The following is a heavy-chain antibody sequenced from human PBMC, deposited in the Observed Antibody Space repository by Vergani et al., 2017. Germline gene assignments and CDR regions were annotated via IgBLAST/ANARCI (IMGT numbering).Heavy chain of an antibody. CDR1: GYSISNGYY. CDR3: ARLGYCSGGSCXPDY. CDR2: ASLSGST. J-gene: IGHJ4*02. Sequence: QVQLQESGPGLVKPSETLSLTCAVSGYSISNGYYWGWIRQPPGKGLEWIGSASLSGSTYYNPSLKSRVTISVDTSKNQFSLKLSSVTAADTAVYSCARLGYCSGGSCXPDYWGQGTLVTVSS. V-gene: IGHV4-38-2*01. D-gene: IGHD2-15*01.